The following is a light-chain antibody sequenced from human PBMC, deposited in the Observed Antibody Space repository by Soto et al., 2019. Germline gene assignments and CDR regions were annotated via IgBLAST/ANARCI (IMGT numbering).Light chain of an antibody. CDR2: EVS. CDR3: SSYTRSSTSDV. J-gene: IGLJ1*01. Sequence: QYALTQPASVSGSPVQSITISCTGTSSDVGGYNYVSWYQQHPGKAPKLMIYEVSNRPSRVSNRFSGSKSGNTVSLTISGLQAEDEADYYCSSYTRSSTSDVFGTGTKLTVL. V-gene: IGLV2-14*01. CDR1: SSDVGGYNY.